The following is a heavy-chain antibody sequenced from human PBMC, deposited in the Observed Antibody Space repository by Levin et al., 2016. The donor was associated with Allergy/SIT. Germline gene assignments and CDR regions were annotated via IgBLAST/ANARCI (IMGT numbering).Heavy chain of an antibody. D-gene: IGHD6-13*01. CDR3: ARVPYSSSWYDV. J-gene: IGHJ6*02. CDR2: IYYSGST. V-gene: IGHV4-59*01. Sequence: WIRQPSGKGLEWIGYIYYSGSTNYNPSLKSRVTISVDTSKNQFSLKLSSVTAADTAVYYCARVPYSSSWYDVWGQGTTVTVSS.